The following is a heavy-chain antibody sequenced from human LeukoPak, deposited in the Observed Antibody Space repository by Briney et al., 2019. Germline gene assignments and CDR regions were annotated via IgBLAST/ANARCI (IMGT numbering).Heavy chain of an antibody. CDR1: GSTFSIYS. V-gene: IGHV3-48*01. Sequence: GGSLRLSCSASGSTFSIYSMSWVRQAPGKGLEWFSYISSTSSTLSYADSVKGRFTISRDNAENSLYLQMNSLRAEDTAVYYCARAGDFSFKDWGQGTLVTVSS. CDR3: ARAGDFSFKD. J-gene: IGHJ4*02. CDR2: ISSTSSTL. D-gene: IGHD3-3*01.